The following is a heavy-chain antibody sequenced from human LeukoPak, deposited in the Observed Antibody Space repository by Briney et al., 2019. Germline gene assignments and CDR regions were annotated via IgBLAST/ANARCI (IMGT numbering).Heavy chain of an antibody. CDR3: ARVKAGYSSGWYFWFDP. D-gene: IGHD6-19*01. V-gene: IGHV4-4*07. CDR2: IYTSGST. Sequence: SETLSLTCTVSGGSISSYYWSWIRQPAGKGLEWIGRIYTSGSTNYNPSLKSRVTMSVDTSKNQFSLKLSSVTAADTAVYYCARVKAGYSSGWYFWFDPRGQGTLATVSS. CDR1: GGSISSYY. J-gene: IGHJ5*02.